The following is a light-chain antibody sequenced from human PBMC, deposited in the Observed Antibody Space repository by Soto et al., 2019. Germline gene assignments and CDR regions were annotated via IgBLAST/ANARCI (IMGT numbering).Light chain of an antibody. CDR2: AAS. J-gene: IGKJ2*01. CDR3: QKYNSGPYT. Sequence: DIRMTQSPSSLSASVGDRFTITCRASQGISDYLAWYQQKPGKAPNLLIYAASTLQSGVPSRFSGSGSGTDFTLTISSLQPEDVATYYCQKYNSGPYTFGQGTKLEIK. CDR1: QGISDY. V-gene: IGKV1-27*01.